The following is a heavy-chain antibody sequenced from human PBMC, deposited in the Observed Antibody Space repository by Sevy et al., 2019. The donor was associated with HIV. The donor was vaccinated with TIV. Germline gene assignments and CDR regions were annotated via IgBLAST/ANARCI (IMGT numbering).Heavy chain of an antibody. V-gene: IGHV3-15*01. CDR1: GFTISNVW. CDR2: IKSKTEGGTA. D-gene: IGHD2-15*01. J-gene: IGHJ1*01. Sequence: GGSLRLSCAASGFTISNVWMSWLRQAPGKGLEWVAHIKSKTEGGTADYAAPVKGRFTISRDDSKDTLYLQMNSLKTEDTAVYYCTTGGSLFQHWGQGTLVTVSS. CDR3: TTGGSLFQH.